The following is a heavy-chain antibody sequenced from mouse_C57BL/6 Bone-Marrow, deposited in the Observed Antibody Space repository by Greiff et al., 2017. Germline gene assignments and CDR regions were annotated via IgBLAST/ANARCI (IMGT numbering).Heavy chain of an antibody. J-gene: IGHJ1*03. CDR2: IYPRSGNT. CDR1: GYTFTSYG. V-gene: IGHV1-81*01. Sequence: VKLMESGAELARPGASVKLSCKASGYTFTSYGISWVKQRTGQGLEWIGEIYPRSGNTYYNEKFKGKATPTADKSSSTAYMELRSLTSEDSAVYFCARRGIYYGSSYYWYFDVWGTGTTVTVSS. D-gene: IGHD1-1*01. CDR3: ARRGIYYGSSYYWYFDV.